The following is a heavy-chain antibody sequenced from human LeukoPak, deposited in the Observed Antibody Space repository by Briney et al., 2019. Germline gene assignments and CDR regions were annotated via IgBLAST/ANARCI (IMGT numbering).Heavy chain of an antibody. D-gene: IGHD6-13*01. CDR3: AKSGVGAAADPYGMDV. J-gene: IGHJ6*02. CDR1: GFTFSNYD. Sequence: GGSLRLSCTASGFTFSNYDMHWVRQAPGKGLEWVALISHDGSKKYFADSVKGRFTISRDNAKNSLYLQMNSLRAEDTAVYYCAKSGVGAAADPYGMDVWGQGTTVTVSS. V-gene: IGHV3-30*18. CDR2: ISHDGSKK.